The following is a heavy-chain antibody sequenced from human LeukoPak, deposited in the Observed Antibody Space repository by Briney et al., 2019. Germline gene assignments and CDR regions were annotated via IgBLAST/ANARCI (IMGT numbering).Heavy chain of an antibody. CDR2: IIPIFGTA. J-gene: IGHJ5*02. CDR3: ATGPNAGPYNWFDP. Sequence: SVKVSCKASGGTFSSFAISWVRQAPGQGLEWMGGIIPIFGTANYAQKFQGRVTITADESTSTAYMELGSLRSEDTAVYYCATGPNAGPYNWFDPWGQGTLVTVSS. CDR1: GGTFSSFA. V-gene: IGHV1-69*13. D-gene: IGHD1-1*01.